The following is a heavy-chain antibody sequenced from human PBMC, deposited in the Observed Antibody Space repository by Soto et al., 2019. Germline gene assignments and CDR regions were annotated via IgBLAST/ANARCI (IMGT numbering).Heavy chain of an antibody. D-gene: IGHD3-22*01. CDR1: GYTFTSYG. Sequence: QVPLVQSGAEVKKPGASVKVSCKASGYTFTSYGISWVRQAPGQGLEWMGWISTYNGNTNYAQQLQGRVTMTTDTSTSTAYMELRSLRSDDTAVYYCARVPATGYYYDSSGYYYFDYWGQGTLVTVSS. J-gene: IGHJ4*02. CDR2: ISTYNGNT. V-gene: IGHV1-18*01. CDR3: ARVPATGYYYDSSGYYYFDY.